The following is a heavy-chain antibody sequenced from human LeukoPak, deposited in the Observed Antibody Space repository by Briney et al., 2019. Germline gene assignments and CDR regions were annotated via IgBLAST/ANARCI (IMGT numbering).Heavy chain of an antibody. CDR1: GFTFSSYG. V-gene: IGHV3-30*03. D-gene: IGHD6-6*01. Sequence: GGSLRLSCAASGFTFSSYGMHWVRQTPGKGLECVATISYDGSNKYYADSVKGRFTISRDNSKNTLYLQMNSLRAEDTAVFYCASLYSSSFDYWGQGTLVTVSS. CDR3: ASLYSSSFDY. CDR2: ISYDGSNK. J-gene: IGHJ4*02.